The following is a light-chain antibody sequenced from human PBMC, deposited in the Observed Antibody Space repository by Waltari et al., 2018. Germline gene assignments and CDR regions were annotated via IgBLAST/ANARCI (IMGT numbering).Light chain of an antibody. CDR2: KAS. CDR3: QQYNSFPLT. V-gene: IGKV1-5*03. J-gene: IGKJ4*01. Sequence: DIQMTQSPSTLSASVGDKVTITCRAIQNISLWLAWYQQKPSKAPKLLIYKASNLETGVESTFSGSGSGTEFTLTIASLQPEDFGTYYCQQYNSFPLTFGGGTK. CDR1: QNISLW.